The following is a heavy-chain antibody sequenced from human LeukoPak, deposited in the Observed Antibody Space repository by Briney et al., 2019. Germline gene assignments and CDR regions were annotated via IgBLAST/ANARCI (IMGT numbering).Heavy chain of an antibody. D-gene: IGHD5-12*01. V-gene: IGHV3-23*01. CDR1: GFTFSSYA. J-gene: IGHJ6*03. CDR3: AKATIFFQGQPGGYSGYRNYYYYMDV. CDR2: ISGSGGST. Sequence: GGSLRLSCAASGFTFSSYAMSWVRQAPGKGLEWVSAISGSGGSTYYADSVKGRFTVSRDNSKNTLYLQMNSLRAEDTCVYYCAKATIFFQGQPGGYSGYRNYYYYMDVWGKGTTVTVSS.